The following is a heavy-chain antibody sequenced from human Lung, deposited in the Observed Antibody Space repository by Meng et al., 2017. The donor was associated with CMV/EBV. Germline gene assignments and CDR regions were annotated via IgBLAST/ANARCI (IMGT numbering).Heavy chain of an antibody. V-gene: IGHV3-23*01. D-gene: IGHD3-16*02. J-gene: IGHJ6*02. Sequence: ESLKTSCASPGFTFSSYAMSWVRQAPGKGLEWVSAISGSCGSTYYADSVKGRFTISRDNSKNTLYVQMNSLRAEGTAVYYCAKGRSLGYYYYGMDVWGQGXTVTVSS. CDR1: GFTFSSYA. CDR3: AKGRSLGYYYYGMDV. CDR2: ISGSCGST.